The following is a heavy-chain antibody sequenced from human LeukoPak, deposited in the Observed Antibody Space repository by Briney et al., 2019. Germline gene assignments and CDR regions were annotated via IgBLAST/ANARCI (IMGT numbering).Heavy chain of an antibody. CDR3: ATPGGMVGASGAGAY. Sequence: PGGSLRLSCAASGFTFSSFAMSWVRQAPGKGLEWVSAISGNGGSPYYADSVKGRFTISRDNSKNTLYLQMNSLRAEDTAVYYCATPGGMVGASGAGAYWGQGTLVTVSS. D-gene: IGHD1-26*01. J-gene: IGHJ4*02. CDR2: ISGNGGSP. CDR1: GFTFSSFA. V-gene: IGHV3-23*01.